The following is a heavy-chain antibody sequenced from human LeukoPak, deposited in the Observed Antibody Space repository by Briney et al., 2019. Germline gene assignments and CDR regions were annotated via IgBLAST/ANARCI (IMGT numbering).Heavy chain of an antibody. D-gene: IGHD3-3*01. J-gene: IGHJ6*02. V-gene: IGHV3-43*02. Sequence: GGSLRLSCAASGFTFNDYAMHWVRQAPGKGLEWVSLITGDGTSTYYADSVKGRFTISRDNSKNSLYLQMNSLRTEDTALYYCAKDSLYDFWSGYYTGIESGYYYGMDVWGQGTTVTVSS. CDR2: ITGDGTST. CDR1: GFTFNDYA. CDR3: AKDSLYDFWSGYYTGIESGYYYGMDV.